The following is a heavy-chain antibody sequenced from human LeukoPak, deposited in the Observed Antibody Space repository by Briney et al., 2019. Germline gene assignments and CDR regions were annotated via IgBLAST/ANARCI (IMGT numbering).Heavy chain of an antibody. CDR1: GFTFSSYG. V-gene: IGHV3-21*01. D-gene: IGHD3-22*01. J-gene: IGHJ4*02. Sequence: PGGTLRLSCAASGFTFSSYGMSWVRQAPGKGLEWVSSISSSSSYIYYADSVKGRFTISRDNAKNSLYLQMNSLRAEDTAVYYCARVIPYDSSGYYYLYYFDYWGQGTLVTVSS. CDR2: ISSSSSYI. CDR3: ARVIPYDSSGYYYLYYFDY.